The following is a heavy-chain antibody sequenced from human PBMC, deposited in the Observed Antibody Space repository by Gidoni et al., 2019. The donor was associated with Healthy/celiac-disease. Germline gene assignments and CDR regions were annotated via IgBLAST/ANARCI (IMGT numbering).Heavy chain of an antibody. CDR1: GYSFTSYW. CDR2: IGPSDSYT. V-gene: IGHV5-10-1*03. CDR3: ARPRDRDGYNYDMAY. J-gene: IGHJ4*02. D-gene: IGHD5-12*01. Sequence: EVQLVQSGAEVKKTGEALRNSCKGSGYSFTSYWISWVRQMPGNGLEWMGRIGPSDSYTNYIPSFQGHVTISADKSISTAYLQWSSLTASDTAMYYCARPRDRDGYNYDMAYWGQGTLVTVSS.